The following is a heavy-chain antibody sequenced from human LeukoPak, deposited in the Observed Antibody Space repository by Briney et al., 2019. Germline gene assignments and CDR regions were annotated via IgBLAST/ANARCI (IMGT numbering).Heavy chain of an antibody. CDR3: SRLTRGLYFDWFFDD. V-gene: IGHV4-39*01. J-gene: IGHJ4*02. CDR2: LYSDGRT. D-gene: IGHD3-9*01. Sequence: PSETLSLTCTVSADSIATSGHGWGWLRQRRGKGLEWVVRLYSDGRTFYHPCRRNRVSISADTSKNQFSLNLTSVTAADTAVYFCSRLTRGLYFDWFFDDWGQGTLVTVSS. CDR1: ADSIATSGHG.